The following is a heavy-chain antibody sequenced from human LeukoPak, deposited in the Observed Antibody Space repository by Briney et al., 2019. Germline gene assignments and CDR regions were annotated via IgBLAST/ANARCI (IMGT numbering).Heavy chain of an antibody. V-gene: IGHV3-49*03. CDR2: IRSKAYGGTT. CDR3: TRGYLIYYYYYMDV. CDR1: GFTFDDYA. Sequence: GGSLRLSCTTSGFTFDDYAMSWFRQAPGKGLEWVGFIRSKAYGGTTEYAASVKGRFTISRDDSKSIAYLQMNSLKTEDTAVYYCTRGYLIYYYYYMDVWGKGTTVTVSS. J-gene: IGHJ6*03. D-gene: IGHD1-1*01.